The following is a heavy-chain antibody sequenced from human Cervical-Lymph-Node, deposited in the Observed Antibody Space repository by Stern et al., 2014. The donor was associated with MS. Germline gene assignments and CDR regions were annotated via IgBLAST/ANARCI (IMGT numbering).Heavy chain of an antibody. Sequence: VQLVESGGGVIQPGGSLRLSCTASGFTGSRDYMTWVRQAPGKGLGWVSLITNVGSTFYTDSVKGRFTISRDDSKNTVYLHMTSLRAEDTAMYYCARDTSSPERSDWWGQGTLVTVSS. V-gene: IGHV3-53*01. D-gene: IGHD1-1*01. CDR1: GFTGSRDY. J-gene: IGHJ4*02. CDR3: ARDTSSPERSDW. CDR2: ITNVGST.